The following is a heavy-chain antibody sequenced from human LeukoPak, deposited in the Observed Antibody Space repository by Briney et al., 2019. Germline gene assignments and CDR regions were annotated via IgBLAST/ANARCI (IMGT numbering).Heavy chain of an antibody. CDR1: GYTFTSYD. CDR2: MNPNSGNT. Sequence: ASVKVSCKASGYTFTSYDINWVRQATGQGLEWMGWMNPNSGNTGYAQKFQGRVTITRNTSISTAYMELSSLRSEDTAVYYCARGVRTVAGNFDYWGQGTLVTVSS. CDR3: ARGVRTVAGNFDY. V-gene: IGHV1-8*03. D-gene: IGHD6-19*01. J-gene: IGHJ4*02.